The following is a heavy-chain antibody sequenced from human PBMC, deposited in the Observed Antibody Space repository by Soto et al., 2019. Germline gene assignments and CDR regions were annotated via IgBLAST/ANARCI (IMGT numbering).Heavy chain of an antibody. D-gene: IGHD2-21*02. J-gene: IGHJ2*01. Sequence: EVQLLESGGGLVQPGGSLRLSCAASGFTFSIYAMSWVRQAPGKGLEWVSAISGSGGSIYFANSVKGRFTISRDNSKDTMYLQMNSLRAEDTAVYYCAITPYCGDDCRAGTFRFFDLWGRGTLVTVSS. CDR3: AITPYCGDDCRAGTFRFFDL. CDR2: ISGSGGSI. CDR1: GFTFSIYA. V-gene: IGHV3-23*01.